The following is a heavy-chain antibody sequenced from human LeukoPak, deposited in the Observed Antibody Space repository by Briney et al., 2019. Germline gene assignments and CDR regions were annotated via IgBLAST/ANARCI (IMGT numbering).Heavy chain of an antibody. CDR3: ARGRRDYDFWRDAMGLIDY. CDR2: INPNSGGT. CDR1: GYTFTGYY. Sequence: GASVKVSCKASGYTFTGYYMHWVRQAPGQGLEWMGWINPNSGGTNYAQKFQGRVTMTRDTSISTAYMELSRLRSDDTAVYYCARGRRDYDFWRDAMGLIDYWGQGTLVTVSS. D-gene: IGHD3-3*01. V-gene: IGHV1-2*02. J-gene: IGHJ4*02.